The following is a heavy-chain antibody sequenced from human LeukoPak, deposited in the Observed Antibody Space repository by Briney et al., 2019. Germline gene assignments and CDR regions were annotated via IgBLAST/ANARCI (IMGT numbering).Heavy chain of an antibody. CDR3: ARVLTGTLSRAFDI. Sequence: SETLSLTCTVSGGSISSYYWSWIRQPPGKGLEWIGYIYYSGCTNYNPSLKSRVTISVDTSKNQFSLKLSSVTAADTAVYYCARVLTGTLSRAFDIWGQGTMVTVSS. CDR2: IYYSGCT. CDR1: GGSISSYY. V-gene: IGHV4-59*01. J-gene: IGHJ3*02. D-gene: IGHD1-20*01.